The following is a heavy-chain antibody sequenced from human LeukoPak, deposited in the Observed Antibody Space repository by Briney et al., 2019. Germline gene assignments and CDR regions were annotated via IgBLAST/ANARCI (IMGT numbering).Heavy chain of an antibody. D-gene: IGHD2-15*01. Sequence: GASVKISCKASGGTFSSYAISWVRQAPGQGLEWMGRIIPILGIANYAQKFQGRVTITADKSTSTAYMELSSLRSEDTAVYYCASNIVVVVAATRDDAFDIWGQGTMVTVSS. J-gene: IGHJ3*02. CDR2: IIPILGIA. V-gene: IGHV1-69*04. CDR3: ASNIVVVVAATRDDAFDI. CDR1: GGTFSSYA.